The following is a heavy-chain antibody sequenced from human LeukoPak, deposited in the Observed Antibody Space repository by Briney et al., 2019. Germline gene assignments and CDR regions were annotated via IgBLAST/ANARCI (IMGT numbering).Heavy chain of an antibody. J-gene: IGHJ4*02. V-gene: IGHV3-23*01. CDR2: ITGDGGGT. CDR3: ANEIRPNDY. Sequence: GGSLRLSCVASGFTFRNYVMSWVRQTPEKGLEWVSAITGDGGGTNHADSVKSRFFISRDNSKNTLYMQMNSLRAEDTAVYYCANEIRPNDYWGQGTQVTVSS. D-gene: IGHD4-17*01. CDR1: GFTFRNYV.